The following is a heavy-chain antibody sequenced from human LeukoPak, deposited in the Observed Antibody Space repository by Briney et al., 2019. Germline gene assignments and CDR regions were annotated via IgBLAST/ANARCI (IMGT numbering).Heavy chain of an antibody. CDR2: IKQDGSEK. Sequence: PGGSLRLSCAASGFTFSSYWMSWVRQAPGKGLEWVANIKQDGSEKYYVDSVKGRFTISRDNAKNSLYLQMNSPRAEDTALYYCARAFITRIPANLDAFDIWGKGKMSPSLQ. CDR3: ARAFITRIPANLDAFDI. D-gene: IGHD3-22*01. CDR1: GFTFSSYW. J-gene: IGHJ3*02. V-gene: IGHV3-7*03.